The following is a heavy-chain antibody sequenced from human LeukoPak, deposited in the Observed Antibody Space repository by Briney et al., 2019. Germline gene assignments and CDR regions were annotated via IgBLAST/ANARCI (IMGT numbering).Heavy chain of an antibody. CDR2: IYYSGST. CDR1: GGSISSSSYY. V-gene: IGHV4-39*01. D-gene: IGHD6-19*01. Sequence: SETLSLTCTVSGGSISSSSYYWGWIRQPPGKGLEWIGSIYYSGSTYYNPSLKSRVTISVDTSKNQFSLKLSSVTAADTAVYYCARPYSSGWYGDFDYWGQGTLVTVSS. CDR3: ARPYSSGWYGDFDY. J-gene: IGHJ4*02.